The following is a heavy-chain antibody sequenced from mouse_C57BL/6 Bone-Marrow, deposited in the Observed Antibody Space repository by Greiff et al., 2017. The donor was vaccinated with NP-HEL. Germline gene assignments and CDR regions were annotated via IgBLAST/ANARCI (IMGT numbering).Heavy chain of an antibody. V-gene: IGHV1-81*01. J-gene: IGHJ2*01. CDR2: IYPRSGNT. Sequence: VQLQQSGAELARPGASVKLSCKASGYTFTSYGISWVKQRTGQGLEWIGEIYPRSGNTYYNEKFKGKATLTADKSSSTAYMELRSLTSEDSAVYFCARLGYYEDYFDYWGQGTTLTVSS. CDR3: ARLGYYEDYFDY. CDR1: GYTFTSYG. D-gene: IGHD1-1*01.